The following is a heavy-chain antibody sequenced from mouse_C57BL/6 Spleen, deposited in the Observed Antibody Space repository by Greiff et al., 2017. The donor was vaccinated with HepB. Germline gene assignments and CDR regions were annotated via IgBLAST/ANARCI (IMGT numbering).Heavy chain of an antibody. CDR2: ISNLAYSI. J-gene: IGHJ1*03. CDR1: GFTFSDYG. V-gene: IGHV5-15*04. D-gene: IGHD1-1*01. CDR3: ARRGYGSSYEYFDV. Sequence: DVKLVESGGGLVQPGGSLKLSCAASGFTFSDYGMAWVRQAPRKGPEWVAFISNLAYSIYYADTVTGRFTISRENAKNTLYLEMSSLRSEDTAMYYCARRGYGSSYEYFDVWGTGTTVTVSS.